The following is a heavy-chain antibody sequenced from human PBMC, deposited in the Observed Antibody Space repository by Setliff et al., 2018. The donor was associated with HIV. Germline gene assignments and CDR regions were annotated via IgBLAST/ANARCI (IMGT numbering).Heavy chain of an antibody. CDR2: ITGSSDTI. V-gene: IGHV3-48*03. CDR3: ARAFSGYYFDY. Sequence: GGSLRLSCAASGFTFSSYEMDWFRQAPGKGLEWVSYITGSSDTIYYADSVKGRFTISRDNAKNSLYLQMNSLRAEDTAIYYCARAFSGYYFDYWGQGTLVTVSS. J-gene: IGHJ4*02. D-gene: IGHD3-3*01. CDR1: GFTFSSYE.